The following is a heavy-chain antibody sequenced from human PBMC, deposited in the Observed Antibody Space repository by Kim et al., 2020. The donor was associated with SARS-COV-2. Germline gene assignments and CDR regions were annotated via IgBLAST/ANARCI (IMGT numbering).Heavy chain of an antibody. D-gene: IGHD3-9*01. CDR3: ARVLIYFDWLLYRETYYFDD. V-gene: IGHV1-3*01. Sequence: ASVKVSCKASGYTFTSYAMHWVRQAPGQRLEWMGWINAGNGNTKYSQKLQGRVTITRDTSASTAYMELRSLRSEDTAVYYCARVLIYFDWLLYRETYYFDDWGQGTLVTVSS. CDR2: INAGNGNT. J-gene: IGHJ4*02. CDR1: GYTFTSYA.